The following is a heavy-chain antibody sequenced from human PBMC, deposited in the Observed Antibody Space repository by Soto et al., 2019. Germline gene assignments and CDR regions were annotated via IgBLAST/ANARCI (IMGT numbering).Heavy chain of an antibody. CDR1: GYSFTKYW. D-gene: IGHD2-21*02. V-gene: IGHV5-51*01. CDR2: IYPGDSDI. CDR3: ARLVVVTGDYYFDY. J-gene: IGHJ4*02. Sequence: GESLKISCKGSGYSFTKYWIGWVRQMPGKGLEWMGIIYPGDSDIRYSPSFQGQVTISADNSINTAYLHWSSLKASDTAMYYCARLVVVTGDYYFDYSGQGTLVTVSS.